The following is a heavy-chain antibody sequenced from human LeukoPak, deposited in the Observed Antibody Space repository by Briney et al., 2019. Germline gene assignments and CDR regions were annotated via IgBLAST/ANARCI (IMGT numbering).Heavy chain of an antibody. D-gene: IGHD1-26*01. V-gene: IGHV4-39*01. Sequence: PSETLSLTCSVSGDSFSRSNYYGGWIRQSPGKGLEWIGSMYFTGSTFYTPSLESRVTISGDTSMNQFSLKLSSVSAADTAVYYCVRLFCATSACPRGYVHHWGQGTRVIVSS. CDR3: VRLFCATSACPRGYVHH. J-gene: IGHJ1*01. CDR1: GDSFSRSNYY. CDR2: MYFTGST.